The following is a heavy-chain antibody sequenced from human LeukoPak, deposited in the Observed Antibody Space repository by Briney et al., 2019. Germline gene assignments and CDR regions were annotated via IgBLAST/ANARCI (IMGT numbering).Heavy chain of an antibody. CDR3: AKDREPRGYSSSWLFDY. D-gene: IGHD6-13*01. J-gene: IGHJ4*02. CDR1: GFTFSDYY. CDR2: VSSGSSTI. Sequence: PGGSLRLSCAASGFTFSDYYMSWIRQAPGKALEWVSYVSSGSSTIYYADSVKGRFTVSRDNGKRSLYLHMNSLRAEDTAVYYCAKDREPRGYSSSWLFDYWGQGTLVTVSS. V-gene: IGHV3-11*01.